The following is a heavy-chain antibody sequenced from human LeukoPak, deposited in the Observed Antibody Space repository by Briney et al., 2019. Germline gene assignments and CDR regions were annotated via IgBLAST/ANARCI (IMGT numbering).Heavy chain of an antibody. J-gene: IGHJ3*02. CDR1: GGSISSSSYY. V-gene: IGHV4-39*07. CDR2: IYYSGST. CDR3: ASTSGVVVALNDAFGI. D-gene: IGHD3-22*01. Sequence: SETLSLTCTVSGGSISSSSYYWGWIRQPPGKGLEWIGSIYYSGSTYYNPSLKSRVTISVDTSKNQFSLKLSSVTAADTAVYYCASTSGVVVALNDAFGIWGQGTMVTVSS.